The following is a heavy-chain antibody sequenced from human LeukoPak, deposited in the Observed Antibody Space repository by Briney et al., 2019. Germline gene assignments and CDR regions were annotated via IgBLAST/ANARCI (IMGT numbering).Heavy chain of an antibody. CDR3: ARDWRLDY. D-gene: IGHD6-25*01. V-gene: IGHV1-2*02. J-gene: IGHJ4*02. CDR2: INPDSGGT. Sequence: ASVKVSCKAPGYTFTGYYMNWVRQAPGQGLEWMGWINPDSGGTTLAQKFQGRVTMTRDTSISTAYMELSRLRSDDTAVYYCARDWRLDYWGQGTPVTVSS. CDR1: GYTFTGYY.